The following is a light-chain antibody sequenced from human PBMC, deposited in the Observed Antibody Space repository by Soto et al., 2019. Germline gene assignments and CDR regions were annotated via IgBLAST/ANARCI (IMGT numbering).Light chain of an antibody. Sequence: DIQMTQSPSSLSASVGDRVTITCRASQSISSYLNWYQQKPGKAPKLLIYAASSLQSGVPSRFSGSGSWTDFTLTISSLQPEDFATYYCQQSYSTPWFTFGPGTKVDIK. CDR2: AAS. J-gene: IGKJ3*01. CDR3: QQSYSTPWFT. V-gene: IGKV1-39*01. CDR1: QSISSY.